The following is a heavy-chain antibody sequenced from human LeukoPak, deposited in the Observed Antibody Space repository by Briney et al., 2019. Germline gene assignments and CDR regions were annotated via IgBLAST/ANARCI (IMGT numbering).Heavy chain of an antibody. V-gene: IGHV3-23*01. CDR3: ANARPGIAVVGHYFDY. J-gene: IGHJ4*02. Sequence: GGSLRLSCAASGFTFSSYAMSWVRQAPGKGLEWVSAISGSGGSTYYADSVKGRFTISRDNSKNTLYLQMNSLRAEDTAVYYCANARPGIAVVGHYFDYWGQGTLVTVSS. D-gene: IGHD6-19*01. CDR1: GFTFSSYA. CDR2: ISGSGGST.